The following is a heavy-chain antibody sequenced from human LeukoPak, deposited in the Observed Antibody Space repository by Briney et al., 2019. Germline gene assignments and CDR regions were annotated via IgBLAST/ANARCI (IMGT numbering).Heavy chain of an antibody. J-gene: IGHJ5*02. CDR3: AHARGSSWYLGPPVHNWFDP. V-gene: IGHV2-5*01. CDR1: GFSLSTSGVG. CDR2: IYWNDDK. D-gene: IGHD6-13*01. Sequence: SGPTLVKPTQTLTLTCTFSGFSLSTSGVGVGWIRQPPGKALEWLALIYWNDDKRYSPSLKSRLTITKDTSKNQVVLTMTNMDPVDTATYYCAHARGSSWYLGPPVHNWFDPWGQGTLVTVSS.